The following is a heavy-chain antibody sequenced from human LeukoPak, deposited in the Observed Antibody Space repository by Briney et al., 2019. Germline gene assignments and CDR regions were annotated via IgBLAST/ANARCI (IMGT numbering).Heavy chain of an antibody. Sequence: ASVKVSCKASGGTFSSYAISWVRQAPGQGLEWMGGFDPEDGETIYAQKFQGRVTMTEDTSTDTAYMELSSLRSEDTAVYYCATAYSGSYPGHAFDIWGQGTMVTVSS. D-gene: IGHD1-26*01. J-gene: IGHJ3*02. V-gene: IGHV1-24*01. CDR1: GGTFSSYA. CDR2: FDPEDGET. CDR3: ATAYSGSYPGHAFDI.